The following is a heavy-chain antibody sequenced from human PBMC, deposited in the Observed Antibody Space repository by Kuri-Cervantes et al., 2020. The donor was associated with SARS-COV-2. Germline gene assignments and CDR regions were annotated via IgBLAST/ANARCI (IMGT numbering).Heavy chain of an antibody. D-gene: IGHD6-6*01. CDR2: ISAYNGNT. J-gene: IGHJ4*02. CDR3: ARGPRIAARFSPSSDY. V-gene: IGHV1-18*04. CDR1: GYTFTGYY. Sequence: ASVKVSCKASGYTFTGYYMHWVRQAPGQGLEWMGWISAYNGNTNYAQKLQGRVTMTTDTSTGTAYMELRSLRSDNTAAYYCARGPRIAARFSPSSDYWGQGTLVTVSS.